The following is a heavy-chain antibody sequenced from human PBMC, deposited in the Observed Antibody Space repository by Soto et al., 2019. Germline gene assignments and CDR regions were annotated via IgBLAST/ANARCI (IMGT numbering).Heavy chain of an antibody. V-gene: IGHV1-24*01. D-gene: IGHD2-2*01. J-gene: IGHJ6*02. CDR2: FDPEDGET. CDR3: ATDQVVPAGPFYYYYGMDV. CDR1: GYTLTELS. Sequence: QVQLVQSGAEVKKPGASVKVSCKVSGYTLTELSMHWVRQAPGKGLEWMGGFDPEDGETIYAQKFQGRVTMTEDTSTDTAYMELSSLRSEDTAVYYCATDQVVPAGPFYYYYGMDVWGQGTTVTVSS.